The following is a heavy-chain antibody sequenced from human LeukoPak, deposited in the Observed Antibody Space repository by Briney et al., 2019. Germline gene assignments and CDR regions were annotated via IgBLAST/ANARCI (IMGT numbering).Heavy chain of an antibody. CDR1: GGSFSGYY. J-gene: IGHJ5*02. CDR2: INHSGST. CDR3: ASPGYSSAGDWFGP. Sequence: SETLSLTCAVYGGSFSGYYWSWTRQPPGKGLEWIGEINHSGSTNYNPSLKSRVTISVDTSKNQFSLKLSSVTAADTAVYYCASPGYSSAGDWFGPWGQGTLVTVSS. V-gene: IGHV4-34*01. D-gene: IGHD6-19*01.